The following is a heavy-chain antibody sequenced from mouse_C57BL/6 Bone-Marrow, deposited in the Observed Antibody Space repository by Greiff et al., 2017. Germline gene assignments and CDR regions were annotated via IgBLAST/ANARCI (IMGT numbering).Heavy chain of an antibody. D-gene: IGHD4-1*01. CDR1: GYTFTSYW. Sequence: QVQLQQPGAELVKPGASVKMSCKASGYTFTSYWITWVKQRPGQGLEWIGDSYPGSGSTNYNEKFKSKATLTVDTSSSTAYMQLSSLTSEDSAVYYCARRPSNWPGAMDYWGQGTSVTVSS. J-gene: IGHJ4*01. CDR3: ARRPSNWPGAMDY. V-gene: IGHV1-55*01. CDR2: SYPGSGST.